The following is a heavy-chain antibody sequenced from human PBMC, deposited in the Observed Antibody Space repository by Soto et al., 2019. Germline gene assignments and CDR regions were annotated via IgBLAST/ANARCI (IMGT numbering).Heavy chain of an antibody. Sequence: EVQLLESGGGLVQPGGSLRLSCAASGFTFSSYAMRWVRQAPGKGLEWVSAISGSGGSTYYADSVKGRFTISRDNSKNTMYMQMKSLRAGVRGVYDCAMRSGGRYYDYWSKGTPVTVSS. D-gene: IGHD1-26*01. V-gene: IGHV3-23*01. J-gene: IGHJ4*02. CDR2: ISGSGGST. CDR3: AMRSGGRYYDY. CDR1: GFTFSSYA.